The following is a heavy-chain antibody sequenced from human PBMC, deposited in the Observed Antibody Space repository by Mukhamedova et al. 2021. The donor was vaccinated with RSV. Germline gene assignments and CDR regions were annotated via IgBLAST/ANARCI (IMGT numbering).Heavy chain of an antibody. J-gene: IGHJ5*02. V-gene: IGHV3-23*01. CDR2: ISGSGGST. Sequence: GLEWVSAISGSGGSTYYADSVKGRFTISRDNSKNTLYLQMNSLRAEDTAVYYCAKDIVVVVAALGWFDPLGQGTLVTVSS. CDR3: AKDIVVVVAALGWFDP. D-gene: IGHD2-15*01.